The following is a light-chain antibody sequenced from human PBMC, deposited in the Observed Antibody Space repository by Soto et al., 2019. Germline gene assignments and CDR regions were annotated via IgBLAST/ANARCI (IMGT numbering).Light chain of an antibody. CDR2: SND. J-gene: IGLJ1*01. CDR1: SSNIGSNT. Sequence: QSVLTQPPSASGTPGQRVTISCSGSSSNIGSNTVNWYQQLPGTAPKRLIYSNDQRPSGVPDRFSAPKSGTSASLAISGLRSEDEGDYYCAAWDDSLNGFHVFGTGTKVTVL. CDR3: AAWDDSLNGFHV. V-gene: IGLV1-44*01.